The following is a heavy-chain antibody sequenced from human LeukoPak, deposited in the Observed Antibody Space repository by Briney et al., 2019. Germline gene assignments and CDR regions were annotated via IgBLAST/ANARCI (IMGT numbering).Heavy chain of an antibody. J-gene: IGHJ4*02. Sequence: PGGSLRLSCAASGFTFSNYSMNWVRQAPGKGLEWVSAISGSGGSTYYADSVKGRFTISRDNSKNTLYLQMNSLRAEDTAVYYCAKGRGVVHYYDSSGYLDYWGQGTLVTVSS. D-gene: IGHD3-22*01. V-gene: IGHV3-23*01. CDR2: ISGSGGST. CDR3: AKGRGVVHYYDSSGYLDY. CDR1: GFTFSNYS.